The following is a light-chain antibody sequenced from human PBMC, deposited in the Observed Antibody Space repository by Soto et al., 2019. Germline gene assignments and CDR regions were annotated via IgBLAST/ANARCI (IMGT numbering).Light chain of an antibody. CDR2: DVS. V-gene: IGLV2-14*01. Sequence: QLVLTQAASVSGAPGQSITISCTGTSSDVGGYNYVSWYQQHPGKAPKVIIFDVSNRASGVSNRFSGSKSGNTASLTISGLQAEDESEYYCSSYTSSGTWVFGGGTKLTVL. J-gene: IGLJ3*02. CDR3: SSYTSSGTWV. CDR1: SSDVGGYNY.